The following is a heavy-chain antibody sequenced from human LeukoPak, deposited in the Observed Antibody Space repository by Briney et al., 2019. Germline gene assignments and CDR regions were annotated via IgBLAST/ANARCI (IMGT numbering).Heavy chain of an antibody. CDR1: GGSISSYY. V-gene: IGHV4-59*01. D-gene: IGHD1-26*01. J-gene: IGHJ4*02. CDR3: ARHIVGAMAVFDY. Sequence: KPSETLSLTCTVSGGSISSYYWSWIRQPPGKGLEWIGYIYYSGSTNYNPSLKSRVTISVDTSKNQFSLKLSSVTAADTAVYYCARHIVGAMAVFDYWGQGTLVTVSS. CDR2: IYYSGST.